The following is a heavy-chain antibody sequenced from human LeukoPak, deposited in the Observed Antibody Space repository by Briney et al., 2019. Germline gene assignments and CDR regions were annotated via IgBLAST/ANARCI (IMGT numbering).Heavy chain of an antibody. J-gene: IGHJ4*02. CDR3: ARDSRYGGGSSSLSTDLDY. Sequence: GGSLRLSCAASGFTFSSYAMHWVRQAPGKGLEWVAVISYDGSNKYYADSVKGRFTISRDNSKNTLYLQMNSLRAEDTAVYYCARDSRYGGGSSSLSTDLDYWGQGTLVTVSS. CDR1: GFTFSSYA. D-gene: IGHD1-26*01. CDR2: ISYDGSNK. V-gene: IGHV3-30-3*01.